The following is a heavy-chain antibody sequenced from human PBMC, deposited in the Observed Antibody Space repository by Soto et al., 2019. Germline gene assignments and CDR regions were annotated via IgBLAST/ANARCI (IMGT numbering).Heavy chain of an antibody. J-gene: IGHJ5*02. Sequence: VQLQESGPGLVKPSGTLSLTCTVSGGSISTTNWWSWVRQSPGKGLEWIGEILHIGSTNYNPSFKSRVTISIDKSKNQSSLRLSSVTAADTAVYYCASGFDSDCGSAGGHPWGQGTLVSVSS. CDR3: ASGFDSDCGSAGGHP. V-gene: IGHV4-4*02. CDR1: GGSISTTNW. CDR2: ILHIGST. D-gene: IGHD2-21*02.